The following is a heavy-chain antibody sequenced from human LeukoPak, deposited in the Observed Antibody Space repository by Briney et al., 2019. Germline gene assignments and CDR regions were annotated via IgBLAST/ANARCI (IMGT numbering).Heavy chain of an antibody. Sequence: SVKVSCKASGGTFSSYAISWVRQAPGQGLEWMGGIIPIFGTANYAQKFQGRVTMTRDTSISTAYMELSRLTSNDTAVYYCARAGNSYTDYYYGVDVWGQGTTVTVSS. CDR2: IIPIFGTA. V-gene: IGHV1-69*05. D-gene: IGHD6-6*01. CDR3: ARAGNSYTDYYYGVDV. CDR1: GGTFSSYA. J-gene: IGHJ6*02.